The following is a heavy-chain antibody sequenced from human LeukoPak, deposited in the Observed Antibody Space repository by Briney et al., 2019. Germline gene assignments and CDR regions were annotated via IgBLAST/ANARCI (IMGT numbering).Heavy chain of an antibody. CDR3: AKDRGAARQFDY. V-gene: IGHV3-30*02. J-gene: IGHJ4*02. CDR1: GFTFSSYV. Sequence: GGSLRLSCAASGFTFSSYVMHWVRQAPGKGLEWVAFIRYDGSNKYYADSVKGRFTISRDNAKNSLYLQMNSLRAEDTAVYYCAKDRGAARQFDYWGQGTPVTVSS. D-gene: IGHD6-6*01. CDR2: IRYDGSNK.